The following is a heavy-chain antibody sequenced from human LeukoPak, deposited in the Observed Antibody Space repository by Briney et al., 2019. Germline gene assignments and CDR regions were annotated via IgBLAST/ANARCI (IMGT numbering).Heavy chain of an antibody. V-gene: IGHV3-21*01. D-gene: IGHD5-18*01. CDR3: ARGSQGYSYGYYFDY. CDR2: ISSSSSCI. Sequence: PGGSLRLSCAASGFTFSSYSMNWVRQAPGKGLEWVSSISSSSSCIYYADSVKGRFTISRDNAKNSLYLQMNSLRAEDTAVYYCARGSQGYSYGYYFDYWGQGTLVTVSS. CDR1: GFTFSSYS. J-gene: IGHJ4*02.